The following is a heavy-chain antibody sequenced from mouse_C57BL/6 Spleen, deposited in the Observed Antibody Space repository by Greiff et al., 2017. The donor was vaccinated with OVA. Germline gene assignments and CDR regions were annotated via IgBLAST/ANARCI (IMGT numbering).Heavy chain of an antibody. Sequence: EVQRVESEGGLVQPGSSMKLSCTASGFTFSDYYMAWVRQVPEKGLEWVANINYDGSSTYYLDSLKSRFIISRDNAKNILYLQMSSLKSEDTATYYCARDRGYSRDYAMDYWGQGTSVTVSS. D-gene: IGHD2-5*01. CDR3: ARDRGYSRDYAMDY. V-gene: IGHV5-16*01. CDR1: GFTFSDYY. CDR2: INYDGSST. J-gene: IGHJ4*01.